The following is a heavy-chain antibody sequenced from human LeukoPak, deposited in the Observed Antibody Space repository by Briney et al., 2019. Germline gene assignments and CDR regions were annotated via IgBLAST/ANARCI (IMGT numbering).Heavy chain of an antibody. CDR3: ARVAYFDILTGYPSRNFDS. CDR2: IYYSGST. J-gene: IGHJ4*02. CDR1: GGSVRSGSYY. V-gene: IGHV4-61*01. D-gene: IGHD3-9*01. Sequence: SETLSLTRIVSGGSVRSGSYYWSWIRQPPGKGLEWIGNIYYSGSTNYNPSFKSRVTISVDTSKNQFSLKLRSVTAADTAVYYCARVAYFDILTGYPSRNFDSWGQGAPVTVSS.